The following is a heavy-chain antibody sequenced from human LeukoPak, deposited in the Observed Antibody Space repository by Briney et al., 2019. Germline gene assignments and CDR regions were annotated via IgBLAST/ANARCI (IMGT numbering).Heavy chain of an antibody. V-gene: IGHV3-33*08. J-gene: IGHJ4*02. CDR1: GFTFSDAW. CDR2: IWYDGSNK. CDR3: ARVGVGFREFMNDY. Sequence: LAGGSLRLSCVASGFTFSDAWMSWVRQAPGKGLEWVAVIWYDGSNKYYADSVKGRFSISRDNSENTLYLQMDSLRADDTAVYYCARVGVGFREFMNDYWGQGTLVTVSP. D-gene: IGHD3-10*01.